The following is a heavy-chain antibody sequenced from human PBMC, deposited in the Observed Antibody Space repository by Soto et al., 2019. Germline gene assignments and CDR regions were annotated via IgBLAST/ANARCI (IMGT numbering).Heavy chain of an antibody. CDR2: ISAYNGNT. CDR1: GYTFTSYG. Sequence: EASVKVSCKASGYTFTSYGISWVRQAPGQGLEWMGWISAYNGNTNYAQKLQGRVTMTTDTSTSTAYMELRSLRSDDTAVYYCARDLGELNYSYYYYMDVWGKGTTVTV. V-gene: IGHV1-18*01. J-gene: IGHJ6*03. CDR3: ARDLGELNYSYYYYMDV. D-gene: IGHD1-26*01.